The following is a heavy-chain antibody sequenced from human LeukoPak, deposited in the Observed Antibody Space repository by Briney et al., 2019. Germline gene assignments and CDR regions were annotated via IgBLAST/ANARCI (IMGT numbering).Heavy chain of an antibody. CDR2: ISSSSSYI. Sequence: PGGSLRLSYAASGFTFSSYSMNWVRQAPGKGLEWVSSISSSSSYIYYADSVKGRFTISRDNSKNTLYLQMNSLRAEDTAVYYCAKIRDAPITIFGVPLDDAFDIWGQGTMVTVSS. V-gene: IGHV3-21*04. D-gene: IGHD3-3*01. CDR3: AKIRDAPITIFGVPLDDAFDI. J-gene: IGHJ3*02. CDR1: GFTFSSYS.